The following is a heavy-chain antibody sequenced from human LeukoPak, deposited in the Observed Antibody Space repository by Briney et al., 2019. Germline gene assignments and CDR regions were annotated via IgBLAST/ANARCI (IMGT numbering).Heavy chain of an antibody. CDR2: ISGSGGST. J-gene: IGHJ4*02. V-gene: IGHV3-23*01. D-gene: IGHD2-2*01. Sequence: GGSLRLSCAASGFTFSSYAMSWVRQAPGKGLEWVSAISGSGGSTYYADSVKGRSTISRDNSKNTLYLQMNSLRAEDTAVYYCAKGVVPAAMAYYFDYWGQGTLVTVSS. CDR3: AKGVVPAAMAYYFDY. CDR1: GFTFSSYA.